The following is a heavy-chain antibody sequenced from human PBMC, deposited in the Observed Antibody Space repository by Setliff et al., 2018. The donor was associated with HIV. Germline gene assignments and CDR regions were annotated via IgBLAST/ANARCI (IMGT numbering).Heavy chain of an antibody. CDR2: ISSSSSTI. CDR1: VFTFSSYS. J-gene: IGHJ4*02. V-gene: IGHV3-48*01. D-gene: IGHD6-13*01. Sequence: GGSLRLSCAASVFTFSSYSMNWVRQAPGKGLEWVSYISSSSSTIYYADSMKGRFTISRDNAKNSLYLQMNSLRAEDTAVYYCARSRAAGFDYWGQGTMVTVSS. CDR3: ARSRAAGFDY.